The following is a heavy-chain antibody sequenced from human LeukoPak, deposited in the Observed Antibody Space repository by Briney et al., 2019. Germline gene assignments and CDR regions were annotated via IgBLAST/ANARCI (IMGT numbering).Heavy chain of an antibody. Sequence: GGSLRLSCAASGFTFSSYSMNWVRQAPGKGLEWVSSISSSSSYIYYADSVKGRFTISRDNAKNSLYLQMNSLRAEDTAVYYCARVVYCSGGSCHIFAFDIWGQGTMVTVSA. J-gene: IGHJ3*02. D-gene: IGHD2-15*01. CDR1: GFTFSSYS. V-gene: IGHV3-21*01. CDR2: ISSSSSYI. CDR3: ARVVYCSGGSCHIFAFDI.